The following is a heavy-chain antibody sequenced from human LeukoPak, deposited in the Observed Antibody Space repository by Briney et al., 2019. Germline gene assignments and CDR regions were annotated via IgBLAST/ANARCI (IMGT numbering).Heavy chain of an antibody. CDR3: AKDRGGYSGSYLGAFGI. D-gene: IGHD1-26*01. CDR1: GFTFSNYA. J-gene: IGHJ3*02. Sequence: HSGGSLRLSCAASGFTFSNYAMNWVRQAPGKGLEWVSFISGSGGTTYYADSVKGRFTISRDNSKNTLYLQMNSLRAEDTAVYYCAKDRGGYSGSYLGAFGIWGQGTMVTVSS. CDR2: ISGSGGTT. V-gene: IGHV3-23*01.